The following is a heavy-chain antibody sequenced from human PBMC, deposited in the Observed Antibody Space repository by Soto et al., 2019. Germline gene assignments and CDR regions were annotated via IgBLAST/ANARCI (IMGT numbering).Heavy chain of an antibody. D-gene: IGHD3-3*01. CDR1: GFTFSSYA. J-gene: IGHJ6*02. V-gene: IGHV3-30-3*01. CDR3: ARDKADFWSGYSNTSSYYGMDV. Sequence: PGGSLRLSCAASGFTFSSYAMHWVRQAPGKGLEWVAVISYDGSNKYYADSVKGRFTISRDNSKNTLYLQMNSLRAEDTAVYYCARDKADFWSGYSNTSSYYGMDVWGQGTTVTVSS. CDR2: ISYDGSNK.